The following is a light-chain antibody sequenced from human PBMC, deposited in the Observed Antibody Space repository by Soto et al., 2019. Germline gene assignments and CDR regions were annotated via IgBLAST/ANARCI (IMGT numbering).Light chain of an antibody. V-gene: IGKV1-16*02. CDR1: QDINSH. CDR2: DAS. Sequence: DIQMTQSPSSLSASVGDRVTITCRASQDINSHLAWFQQKPGKAPKSLISDASSLQSGVPLNFSGSGSGTDFTPTISSLLPADFATYYCQQYHSHPVTFGGGTKVEIK. J-gene: IGKJ4*01. CDR3: QQYHSHPVT.